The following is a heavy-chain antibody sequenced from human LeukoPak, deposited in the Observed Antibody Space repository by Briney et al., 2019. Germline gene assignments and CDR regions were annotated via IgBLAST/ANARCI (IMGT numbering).Heavy chain of an antibody. D-gene: IGHD6-6*01. V-gene: IGHV4-4*07. CDR1: GGSISSYY. CDR3: ARAMSIAARLQTIFDY. J-gene: IGHJ4*02. CDR2: IYTSGST. Sequence: SETLSLTCTVSGGSISSYYWSWIRQPAGKGLEWIGRIYTSGSTNYNPSLKSRVTMSVDTSKNQFSLKLSSVIAADTAVYYCARAMSIAARLQTIFDYWGQGTPVTVSS.